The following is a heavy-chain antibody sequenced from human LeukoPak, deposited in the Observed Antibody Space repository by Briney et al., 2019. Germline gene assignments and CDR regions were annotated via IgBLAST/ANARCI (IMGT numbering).Heavy chain of an antibody. CDR3: ARECGGSCYTPPYYYYGMDV. CDR2: ISWNSGSI. CDR1: GFTFDDYA. V-gene: IGHV3-9*01. D-gene: IGHD2-15*01. Sequence: GGSLRLSCAASGFTFDDYAMHWVRQAPGKGLEWVSGISWNSGSIGYADSVKGRFTISRDNAKNSLYLQMNSLRAEDTAVYYCARECGGSCYTPPYYYYGMDVWGRGTTVTVSS. J-gene: IGHJ6*02.